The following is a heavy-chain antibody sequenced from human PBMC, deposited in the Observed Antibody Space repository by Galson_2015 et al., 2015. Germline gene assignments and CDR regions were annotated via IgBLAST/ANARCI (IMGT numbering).Heavy chain of an antibody. CDR2: ISGSGGST. CDR3: AKDKGRGIYDYIWGSFEY. V-gene: IGHV3-23*01. CDR1: GFTFSSYV. J-gene: IGHJ4*02. Sequence: SLRLSCAASGFTFSSYVMSWVRQAPGKGLEWVSAISGSGGSTYYADSVKGQFSISRDNSKNTLFLQMNNVRVEDTAVYYCAKDKGRGIYDYIWGSFEYWGQGTLVTVSS. D-gene: IGHD3-16*01.